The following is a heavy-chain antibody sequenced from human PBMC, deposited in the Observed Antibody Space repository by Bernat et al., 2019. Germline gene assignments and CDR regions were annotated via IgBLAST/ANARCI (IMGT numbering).Heavy chain of an antibody. D-gene: IGHD6-19*01. Sequence: QVQLVQSGAEVKNPGASVKVSCKASGYTFIHYAIHWVRQAPGQRLEWTGWISAGTGDTKNSQKFQGRVTISRDTSASTAYMDLGSLRSDDTAIYYCARSARSSGYYYYAMDVWGQGTTVTVSS. J-gene: IGHJ6*02. CDR1: GYTFIHYA. CDR2: ISAGTGDT. CDR3: ARSARSSGYYYYAMDV. V-gene: IGHV1-3*01.